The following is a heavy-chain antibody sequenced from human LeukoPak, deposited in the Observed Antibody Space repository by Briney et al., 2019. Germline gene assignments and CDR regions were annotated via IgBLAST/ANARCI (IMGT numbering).Heavy chain of an antibody. Sequence: ASVKVSCKASGYTFTGYYMHWLRQAPGQGLEWMGWINPNSGGTNYAEKFQGRVTMTSDTSISTAYMELARLRSDDTAVYYCARGRIGYYLDYWGQGTLVPVSS. CDR3: ARGRIGYYLDY. CDR1: GYTFTGYY. J-gene: IGHJ4*02. D-gene: IGHD3-22*01. CDR2: INPNSGGT. V-gene: IGHV1-2*02.